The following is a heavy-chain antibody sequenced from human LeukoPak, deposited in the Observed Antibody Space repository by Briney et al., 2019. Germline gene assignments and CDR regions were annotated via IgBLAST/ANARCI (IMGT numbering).Heavy chain of an antibody. CDR1: GYSISSGYY. CDR2: IYHSGST. V-gene: IGHV4-38-2*02. Sequence: PSETLSLTCTVSGYSISSGYYWGWIRQPPGKGLEWIGSIYHSGSTYYNPSLKSRVTISVDTSKNQFSLKLSSVTAADTAVYYCARVKGDFWSGYPYDAFDIWGQGTMVTVSS. J-gene: IGHJ3*02. CDR3: ARVKGDFWSGYPYDAFDI. D-gene: IGHD3-3*01.